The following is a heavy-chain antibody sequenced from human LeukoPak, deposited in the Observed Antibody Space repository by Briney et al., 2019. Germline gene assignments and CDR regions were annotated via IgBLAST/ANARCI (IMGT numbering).Heavy chain of an antibody. CDR1: GYTFTTYY. V-gene: IGHV1-2*02. CDR3: ARGWGSSQFDP. Sequence: ASVKVSCKASGYTFTTYYMHWVRQAPGQGLEWMGWINPKNAGTNYAQKFQGRVTMTRDTSISTAYMEVSRLTSDDTAVYYCARGWGSSQFDPWGQGNRVTVSS. D-gene: IGHD7-27*01. J-gene: IGHJ5*02. CDR2: INPKNAGT.